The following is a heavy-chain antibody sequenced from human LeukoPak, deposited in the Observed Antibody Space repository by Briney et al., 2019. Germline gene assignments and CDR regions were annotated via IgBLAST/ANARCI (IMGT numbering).Heavy chain of an antibody. CDR1: GGSISSSAYY. V-gene: IGHV4-39*01. J-gene: IGHJ5*02. CDR3: ARRVYGDYGNWFDP. D-gene: IGHD4-17*01. Sequence: SETLSLTCTVSGGSISSSAYYWGWIRQPPGKGLEWIGTIYYSGSTYYSPSLKSRVTISVDPSKNQFSLKLSSVTAADTAVYYCARRVYGDYGNWFDPWGQGTLVTVSS. CDR2: IYYSGST.